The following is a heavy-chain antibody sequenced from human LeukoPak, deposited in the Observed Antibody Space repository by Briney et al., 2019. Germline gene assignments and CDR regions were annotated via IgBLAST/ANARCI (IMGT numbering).Heavy chain of an antibody. CDR2: INHSGST. CDR3: ARGPRLWLLRAFDY. CDR1: GGSISSYY. Sequence: PSETLSLTCTVSGGSISSYYWSWIRQPAGKGLEWIGEINHSGSTNYNPSLKSRVTISVDTSKNQFSLKLSSVTAADTAVYYCARGPRLWLLRAFDYWGQGTLVTVSS. J-gene: IGHJ4*02. V-gene: IGHV4-34*01. D-gene: IGHD5-18*01.